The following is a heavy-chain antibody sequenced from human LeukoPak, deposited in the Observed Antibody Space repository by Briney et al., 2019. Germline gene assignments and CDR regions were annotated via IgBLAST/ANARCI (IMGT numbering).Heavy chain of an antibody. V-gene: IGHV3-23*01. CDR2: ISGSGDST. Sequence: GGSLRLSCAASGFTFSTYGMGWVRQAPGEGLEWVSSISGSGDSTYYADSVKGRFTISRDNSKNTLYLQMNSLRAEDTAVYYCARVMGRYCSSTSCYVDYWGQGTLVTVSS. CDR1: GFTFSTYG. D-gene: IGHD2-2*01. CDR3: ARVMGRYCSSTSCYVDY. J-gene: IGHJ4*02.